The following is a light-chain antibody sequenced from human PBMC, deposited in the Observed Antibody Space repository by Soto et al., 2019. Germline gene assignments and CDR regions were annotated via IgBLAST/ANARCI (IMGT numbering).Light chain of an antibody. CDR2: DVS. V-gene: IGLV2-11*01. CDR1: SSDIGSYNY. J-gene: IGLJ2*01. Sequence: QSALTQPRSVSGSPGQSVTISCTGTSSDIGSYNYISWYQQHPGNAPKLMLYDVSVRPSGVPERFSGSKSGSTASLTISVLQDEYEADYFCCSFPGPFPVLFGGGTKVTVL. CDR3: CSFPGPFPVL.